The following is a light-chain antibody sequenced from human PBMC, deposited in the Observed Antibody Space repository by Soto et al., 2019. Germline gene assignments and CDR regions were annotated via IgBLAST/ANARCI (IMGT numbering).Light chain of an antibody. CDR3: LQHNSYP. J-gene: IGKJ4*01. V-gene: IGKV3-15*01. Sequence: EIVMTQSPATLSVSPGERATLSCRASQSISDNLVWYQQKPGQAPRLLIYGASTRATGIPARYSGSGSGTEFTLTVSSLQPEDFATYYCLQHNSYPFGGGTKVDIK. CDR2: GAS. CDR1: QSISDN.